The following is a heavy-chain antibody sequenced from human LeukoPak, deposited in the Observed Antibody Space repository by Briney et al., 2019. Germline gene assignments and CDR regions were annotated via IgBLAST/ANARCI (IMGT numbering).Heavy chain of an antibody. V-gene: IGHV4-4*07. J-gene: IGHJ5*02. D-gene: IGHD3-22*01. CDR1: GGSISSYY. CDR3: ARAGYDSSAYSNWFDP. Sequence: SETLSLTCTVSGGSISSYYWSWTRQPAGKGLEWIGRIYTSGSTNYNPSLKSRVTMSVDTSKNQFSLKLNSVTAADTAVYYCARAGYDSSAYSNWFDPWGQGTLVTVSS. CDR2: IYTSGST.